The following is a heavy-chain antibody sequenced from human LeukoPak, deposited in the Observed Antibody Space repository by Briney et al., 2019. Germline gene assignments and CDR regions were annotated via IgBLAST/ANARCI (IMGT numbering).Heavy chain of an antibody. J-gene: IGHJ4*02. V-gene: IGHV1-2*06. D-gene: IGHD2-2*01. CDR1: GYTFTGYH. CDR2: INPNSGDT. CDR3: ARDYCSSTSCLFDY. Sequence: GASVKVSCKASGYTFTGYHKHWVRQAPGQGLEWMGRINPNSGDTNYAQKFQGRVTMTRDTSISTAYMELSRLRSDDTAMYYCARDYCSSTSCLFDYWGQGALVTVSS.